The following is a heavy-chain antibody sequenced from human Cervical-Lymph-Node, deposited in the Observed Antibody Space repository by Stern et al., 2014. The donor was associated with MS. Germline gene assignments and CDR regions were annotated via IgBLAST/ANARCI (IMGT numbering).Heavy chain of an antibody. Sequence: VQLVESGAEVKKPGASVKVSCKVSGYTLTEMSMHWVRQAPGKGLGWMGGYEPQHGETVYAKKIQGRVTMAEDRSTDTAYMKLTSLRSDDTAVYYCATHRGRVTYYYGLDVWGQGTTVTVSS. V-gene: IGHV1-24*01. J-gene: IGHJ6*02. CDR2: YEPQHGET. CDR1: GYTLTEMS. D-gene: IGHD2-21*02. CDR3: ATHRGRVTYYYGLDV.